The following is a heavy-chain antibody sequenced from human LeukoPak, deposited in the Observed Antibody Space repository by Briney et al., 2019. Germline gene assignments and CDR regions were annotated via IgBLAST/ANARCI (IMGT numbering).Heavy chain of an antibody. CDR2: ISYDGSNK. CDR3: AKASALWFGELLIGNWFDP. J-gene: IGHJ5*02. V-gene: IGHV3-30*18. D-gene: IGHD3-10*01. CDR1: GFTFSSYG. Sequence: GRSLRLSCAASGFTFSSYGMHWVRQDPGKGLEWVAVISYDGSNKYYADSVKGRFTISRDNSKNTLYLQMNSLRAEDTAVYYCAKASALWFGELLIGNWFDPWGQGTLVTVSS.